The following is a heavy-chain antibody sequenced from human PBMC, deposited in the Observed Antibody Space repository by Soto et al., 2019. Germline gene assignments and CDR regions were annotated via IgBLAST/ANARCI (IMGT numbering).Heavy chain of an antibody. CDR1: GFTVSSNY. CDR2: IYSGGST. CDR3: ARGRELIDY. D-gene: IGHD1-26*01. V-gene: IGHV3-53*01. Sequence: EVQLVGSGGGLIQPGGSLRLSCAASGFTVSSNYMSWVRQAPGKGLVWVSVIYSGGSTYYAGSVKGRFTISRDNSKNTMYLQMNTLIAEDTAVSYCARGRELIDYWGQGTLVTVSS. J-gene: IGHJ4*02.